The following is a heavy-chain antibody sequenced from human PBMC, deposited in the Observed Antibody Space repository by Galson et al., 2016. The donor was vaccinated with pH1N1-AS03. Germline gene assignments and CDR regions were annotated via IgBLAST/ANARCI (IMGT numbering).Heavy chain of an antibody. CDR3: ARDLKWGFGGGLTYGMDV. Sequence: SLRLSCAVSGFNFDYYAMHWVRQAPGKGLEWVSLITGDGKDTHYSDSVRGRFTISKDTINNFLYLQMNSLRVEDTAIYYCARDLKWGFGGGLTYGMDVWGQGTTVTVSS. CDR1: GFNFDYYA. V-gene: IGHV3-43*02. J-gene: IGHJ6*02. CDR2: ITGDGKDT. D-gene: IGHD5-12*01.